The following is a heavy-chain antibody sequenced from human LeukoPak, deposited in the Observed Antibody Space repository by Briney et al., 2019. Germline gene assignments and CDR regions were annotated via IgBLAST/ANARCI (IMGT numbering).Heavy chain of an antibody. J-gene: IGHJ4*02. V-gene: IGHV3-11*04. D-gene: IGHD5-18*01. CDR3: ARGFRRGYSYGYNFDY. Sequence: GGSLRLSCAASGFTFSDYYMSWIRQAPGKGLEWVSYISSSGSTIYYADSVKGRFTISRDNAKNSLYLKMNSLRAEDTAVYYCARGFRRGYSYGYNFDYWGQGTLVTVSS. CDR2: ISSSGSTI. CDR1: GFTFSDYY.